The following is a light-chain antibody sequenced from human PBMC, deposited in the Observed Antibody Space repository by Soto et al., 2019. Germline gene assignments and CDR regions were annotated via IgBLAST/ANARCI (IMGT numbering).Light chain of an antibody. Sequence: EIVLTQSPATLSVSPGERATLSCRASQSISSNLAWYQQKPGQAPRLLIYGASTRATGIPARFSGSGSGTGFTLTISSLQSEDSAVYYCQQYNNWPPWTVGQGTKVEIK. V-gene: IGKV3-15*01. J-gene: IGKJ1*01. CDR1: QSISSN. CDR2: GAS. CDR3: QQYNNWPPWT.